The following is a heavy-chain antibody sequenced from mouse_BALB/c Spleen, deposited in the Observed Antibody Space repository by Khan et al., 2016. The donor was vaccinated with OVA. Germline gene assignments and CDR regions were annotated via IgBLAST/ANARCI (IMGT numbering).Heavy chain of an antibody. CDR2: INTYTGEP. D-gene: IGHD2-1*01. CDR1: AYTFTNYV. Sequence: QIQLVQSGPELKKPGETVKISCNASAYTFTNYVMNWVKQAPGKGLKWMGWINTYTGEPTYSDDFKGRFAFPLETSASSAYLQINNLKKEDTATYFCARGNRDFDYWGQGTTLTVSS. V-gene: IGHV9-3-1*01. J-gene: IGHJ2*01. CDR3: ARGNRDFDY.